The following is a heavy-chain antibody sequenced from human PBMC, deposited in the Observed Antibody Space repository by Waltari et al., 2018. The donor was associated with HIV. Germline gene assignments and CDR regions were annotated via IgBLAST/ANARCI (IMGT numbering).Heavy chain of an antibody. CDR3: ARDTLKFFFGLDV. J-gene: IGHJ6*02. CDR2: ISSTSFNI. CDR1: GFSFGHYA. V-gene: IGHV3-48*02. Sequence: EEQLVESGGGLVHPGGALKLSCAASGFSFGHYAMNWVRQAPGKGLEWIAYISSTSFNIKYADSVRGRFTISRDNTQNSLSLQMNNLIDEDTAKYFCARDTLKFFFGLDVWGHGTTVALSS.